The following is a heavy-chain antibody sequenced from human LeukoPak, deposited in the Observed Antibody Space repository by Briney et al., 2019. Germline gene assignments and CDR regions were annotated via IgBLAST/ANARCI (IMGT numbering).Heavy chain of an antibody. D-gene: IGHD4-23*01. CDR2: INWNGGST. CDR3: ARGAGYGGNSHSNIFDY. V-gene: IGHV3-20*04. J-gene: IGHJ4*02. CDR1: GFTFSSHS. Sequence: GGSLRLSCAASGFTFSSHSMSWVRQAPGKGLEWVSGINWNGGSTGYADSVKGRFTISRDNSKNTLYLQMNSLRAEDTAIYYCARGAGYGGNSHSNIFDYWGQGTLVTVSS.